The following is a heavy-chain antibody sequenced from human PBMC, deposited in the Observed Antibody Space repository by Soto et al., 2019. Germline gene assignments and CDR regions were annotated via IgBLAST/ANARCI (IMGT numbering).Heavy chain of an antibody. Sequence: SETLSLTCSVSGASVTRSSYYWAWIRQPPGKGLEWIASIHSHSGSTYYDPSLRGRVLISVDSSKNHFSLNLSSVTAADTAVYYCARPGDAYGLDVAGQGTTLPVSS. J-gene: IGHJ6*02. CDR3: ARPGDAYGLDV. D-gene: IGHD2-21*02. CDR2: IHSHSGST. CDR1: GASVTRSSYY. V-gene: IGHV4-39*01.